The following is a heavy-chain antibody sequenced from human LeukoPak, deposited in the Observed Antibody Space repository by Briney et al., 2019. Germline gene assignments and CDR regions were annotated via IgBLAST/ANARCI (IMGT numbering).Heavy chain of an antibody. J-gene: IGHJ4*02. Sequence: SETLSLTCTVSGGSISSSSYYWGWIRQPPGKGLEGIGSIYYSGSTYYNPSLKSRVTISVDTSKNQFSLKLSSVTAADTAVYYCARRYYDILTGSNYFDYWGQGTLVTVSS. CDR3: ARRYYDILTGSNYFDY. D-gene: IGHD3-9*01. CDR1: GGSISSSSYY. CDR2: IYYSGST. V-gene: IGHV4-39*01.